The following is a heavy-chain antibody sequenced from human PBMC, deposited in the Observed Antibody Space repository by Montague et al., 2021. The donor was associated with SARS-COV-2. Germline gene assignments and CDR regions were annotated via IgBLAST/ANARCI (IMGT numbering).Heavy chain of an antibody. CDR1: GDSISRSHYF. J-gene: IGHJ3*02. Sequence: SETLSLTCSVSGDSISRSHYFWAWIRQPPGMGLEWIGSIYFTGKTYYHPSLKSRVTISIDTSKNHFSLTLSSVTAADSAVFYCARWGLNNAFDIWGLGTMVTISS. CDR3: ARWGLNNAFDI. D-gene: IGHD1/OR15-1a*01. CDR2: IYFTGKT. V-gene: IGHV4-39*02.